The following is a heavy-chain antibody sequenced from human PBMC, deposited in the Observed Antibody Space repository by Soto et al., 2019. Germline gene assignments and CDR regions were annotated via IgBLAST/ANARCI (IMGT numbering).Heavy chain of an antibody. CDR3: ARVGGLAARTFDY. Sequence: SETLSLTCTVSGGSISDFYWSWIRQPPGKGLEWIGYIYYSGSTNYNPSLRSRVTISVDTSKNQFSLNLRSMSPADTAVYYCARVGGLAARTFDYWGPGTLVTVSS. CDR2: IYYSGST. V-gene: IGHV4-59*01. CDR1: GGSISDFY. J-gene: IGHJ4*02. D-gene: IGHD6-6*01.